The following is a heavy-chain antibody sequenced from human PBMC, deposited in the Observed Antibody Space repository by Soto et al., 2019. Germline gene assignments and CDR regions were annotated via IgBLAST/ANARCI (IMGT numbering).Heavy chain of an antibody. V-gene: IGHV4-34*01. J-gene: IGHJ4*02. CDR2: INHSGST. Sequence: PSETLSLTXAVYGGSFSGYYWSWIRQPPGKGLEWIGEINHSGSTNYNPSLKSRVTISVDTSKNQFSLKLSSVTAADTAVYYCARRAGYYYDSSGPEDYWGQGTLVTVSS. D-gene: IGHD3-22*01. CDR3: ARRAGYYYDSSGPEDY. CDR1: GGSFSGYY.